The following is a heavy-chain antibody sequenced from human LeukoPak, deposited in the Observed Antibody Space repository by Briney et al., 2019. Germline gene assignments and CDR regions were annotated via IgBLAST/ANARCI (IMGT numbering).Heavy chain of an antibody. Sequence: ASVKVSCKASGGTFSSYAISWVRQAPGQGLEWMGGIIPIFGTANYAQEFQGRVTITADESTSTAYMELSSLRSEDTAVYYCATHTLGARPYAFDIWGQGTMVTVSS. J-gene: IGHJ3*02. CDR2: IIPIFGTA. V-gene: IGHV1-69*01. D-gene: IGHD1-26*01. CDR3: ATHTLGARPYAFDI. CDR1: GGTFSSYA.